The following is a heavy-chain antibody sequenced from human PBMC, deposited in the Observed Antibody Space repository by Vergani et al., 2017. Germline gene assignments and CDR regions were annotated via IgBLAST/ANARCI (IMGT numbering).Heavy chain of an antibody. CDR3: ARDLSYGTLDY. D-gene: IGHD5-18*01. CDR2: ISYDGSNK. J-gene: IGHJ4*02. CDR1: GFTFSSYA. Sequence: VQLVESGGGLVQPGRSLRLSCAASGFTFSSYAMHWVRQAPGKGLEWVAVISYDGSNKYYADSVKGRFTISRDNSKNTLYLQMNSLRAEDTAVYYCARDLSYGTLDYWGQGTLVTVSS. V-gene: IGHV3-30-3*01.